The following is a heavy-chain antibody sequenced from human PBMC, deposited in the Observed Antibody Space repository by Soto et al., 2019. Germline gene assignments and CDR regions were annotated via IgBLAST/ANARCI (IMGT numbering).Heavy chain of an antibody. J-gene: IGHJ4*02. CDR2: ISRSSSTI. V-gene: IGHV3-48*01. D-gene: IGHD6-13*01. CDR1: GFTLSRYS. Sequence: EVQLVESGGGLVQPGGSLRLSCVASGFTLSRYSMNWVRQGPGKGLEWDSYISRSSSTIYYAAAVKGRFTISRDNAEEPLYLQLTSGRAPGTAVYYCARHRAGGILDYWCQGKRVTVPS. CDR3: ARHRAGGILDY.